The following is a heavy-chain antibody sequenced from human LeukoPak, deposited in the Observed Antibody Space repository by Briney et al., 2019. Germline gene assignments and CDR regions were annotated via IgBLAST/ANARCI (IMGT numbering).Heavy chain of an antibody. CDR3: ARWLSYYFDY. V-gene: IGHV4-59*12. CDR1: GGSISSYY. J-gene: IGHJ4*02. CDR2: IYYTGST. D-gene: IGHD3-22*01. Sequence: SEPLSLTCNVSGGSISSYYWSWIRQPPGKGLEWIGYIYYTGSTKYNPSLKSRVTISVDTSKNQFSLKLSSVTAADTAVYYCARWLSYYFDYWGQGTLVTVSS.